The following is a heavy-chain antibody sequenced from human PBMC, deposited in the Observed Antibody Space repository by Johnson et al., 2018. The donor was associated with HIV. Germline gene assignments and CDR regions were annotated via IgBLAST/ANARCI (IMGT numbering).Heavy chain of an antibody. CDR2: IGTAGDT. J-gene: IGHJ3*02. CDR3: AKDFGQQWLNDAFDI. Sequence: VQLVESGGGLVQPGGSLRLSCAASGFTFSSYDMHWVRQATGKGLEWVSSIGTAGDTYYPGSVKGRFTISRENAKNSLYLQMNSLGPGDTAVYYCAKDFGQQWLNDAFDIWGQGTMVTVSS. V-gene: IGHV3-13*01. D-gene: IGHD6-19*01. CDR1: GFTFSSYD.